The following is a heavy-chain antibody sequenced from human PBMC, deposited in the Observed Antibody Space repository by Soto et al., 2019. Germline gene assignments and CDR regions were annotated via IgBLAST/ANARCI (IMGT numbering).Heavy chain of an antibody. CDR1: GYSFTAYC. J-gene: IGHJ6*02. Sequence: GASVKVSCKTSGYSFTAYCISWVRQAPGEGLEWMGWISCYNGKTKYAQKVQGRVTMTTDTSTSTAYMEVRSLRSDDTAIYYCARDAPPPELRFLEWHNYDYNGMDVWGQGTTVTVSS. CDR2: ISCYNGKT. V-gene: IGHV1-18*01. CDR3: ARDAPPPELRFLEWHNYDYNGMDV. D-gene: IGHD3-3*01.